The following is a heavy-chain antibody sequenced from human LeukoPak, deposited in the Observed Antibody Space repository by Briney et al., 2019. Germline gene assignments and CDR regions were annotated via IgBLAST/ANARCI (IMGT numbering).Heavy chain of an antibody. V-gene: IGHV1-2*02. CDR2: INPNSGGT. CDR3: ARDEYQLLHYYYYYGMDV. CDR1: GYTFTSYY. Sequence: ASVKVSCKASGYTFTSYYMHWVRQAPGQGLEWMGWINPNSGGTNYAQKFQGRVTMTRDTSISTAYMELSRLRSDDTAVYYCARDEYQLLHYYYYYGMDVWGQGTTVTVSS. D-gene: IGHD2-2*01. J-gene: IGHJ6*02.